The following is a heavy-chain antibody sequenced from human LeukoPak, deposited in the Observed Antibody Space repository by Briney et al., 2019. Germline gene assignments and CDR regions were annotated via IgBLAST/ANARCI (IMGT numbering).Heavy chain of an antibody. J-gene: IGHJ4*02. CDR1: GFTFTSYA. D-gene: IGHD1-26*01. Sequence: PGGSLRLSCAAPGFTFTSYAMSWVRQAPGKGLEWVSVISGSGGTTYYAGSVKGRFTISRDNSKDTLYLQMNSLRAEDTAVYYCAKTPNSGNYYASFDYWGQGTLVTVSS. CDR3: AKTPNSGNYYASFDY. CDR2: ISGSGGTT. V-gene: IGHV3-23*01.